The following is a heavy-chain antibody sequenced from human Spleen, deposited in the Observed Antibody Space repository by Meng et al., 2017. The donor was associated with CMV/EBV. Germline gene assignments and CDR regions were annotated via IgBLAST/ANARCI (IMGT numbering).Heavy chain of an antibody. Sequence: GESLKISCAASGFNFGDYAMHWVRQDPGKGLEWVASISTTSSLIYYADSVRGRFTISRDNAKKSLDLQMNSLRLEDTAVYYCARGLFLEWFLDYWGQGTVVTVSS. CDR1: GFNFGDYA. CDR3: ARGLFLEWFLDY. J-gene: IGHJ4*02. CDR2: ISTTSSLI. D-gene: IGHD3-3*01. V-gene: IGHV3-21*01.